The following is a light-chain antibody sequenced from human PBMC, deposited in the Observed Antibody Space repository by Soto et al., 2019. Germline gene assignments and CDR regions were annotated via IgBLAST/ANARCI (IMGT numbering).Light chain of an antibody. V-gene: IGKV3-15*01. CDR1: ESIRIH. CDR3: QQYYSTPLT. CDR2: GAS. Sequence: MTQSPSYLSASIGDRVSIICRASESIRIHLNWYQQRPGQAPRLLIYGASTRATGVPARFSGRGSGTEFTLTISSLQSEDFAVYYCQQYYSTPLTVGGGTKVDIK. J-gene: IGKJ4*01.